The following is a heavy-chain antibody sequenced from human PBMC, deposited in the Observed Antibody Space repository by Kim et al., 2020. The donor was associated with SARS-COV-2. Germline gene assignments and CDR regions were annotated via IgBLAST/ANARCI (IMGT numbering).Heavy chain of an antibody. CDR2: ISNDGGDI. J-gene: IGHJ5*01. D-gene: IGHD6-13*01. V-gene: IGHV3-48*01. CDR1: GFTFSDYR. Sequence: GGSLRLSCVAFGFTFSDYRMNWVRQAPGKGLEWLSFISNDGGDIYYADSVRGRFTVSRDDAKNSLYLQMNSLTVDDAAGYYCVREGRPGIWYPELDAWG. CDR3: VREGRPGIWYPELDA.